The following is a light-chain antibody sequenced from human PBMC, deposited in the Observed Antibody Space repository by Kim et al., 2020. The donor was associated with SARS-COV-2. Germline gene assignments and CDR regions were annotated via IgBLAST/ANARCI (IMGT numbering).Light chain of an antibody. CDR3: QQYGSSPLYT. V-gene: IGKV3-20*01. CDR1: QSVSSSY. J-gene: IGKJ2*01. CDR2: GAS. Sequence: PGERATLSCRASQSVSSSYLAWYQQKPGQAPRLLIYGASSRATGIPDRFSGSGSGTDFTLTISRLEPEDFAVYYCQQYGSSPLYTFGQRTKLEI.